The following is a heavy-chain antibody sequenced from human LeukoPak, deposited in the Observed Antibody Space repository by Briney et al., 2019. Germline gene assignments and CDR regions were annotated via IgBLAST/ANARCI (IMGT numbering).Heavy chain of an antibody. CDR2: ISAYNGNT. Sequence: ASVKVSCKASGYTFTSYGISWVRQAPGQGLEWMGWISAYNGNTNYAQKLQGRVTMTTDTSTSTAYMELRSLRSDDTAVYYCARDHCSRTSCSSTPTNWFDPWGQGTLVIVSS. D-gene: IGHD2-2*01. V-gene: IGHV1-18*01. J-gene: IGHJ5*02. CDR1: GYTFTSYG. CDR3: ARDHCSRTSCSSTPTNWFDP.